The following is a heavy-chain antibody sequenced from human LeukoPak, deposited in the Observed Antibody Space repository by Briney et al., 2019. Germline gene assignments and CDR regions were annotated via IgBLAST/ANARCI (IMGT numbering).Heavy chain of an antibody. CDR1: GFTFTICA. J-gene: IGHJ4*02. Sequence: GTSVKVSCKASGFTFTICAMQWVRQARGQRLEWIGWIVVGSGNTNYAQKFQERVTITRSMSTSTAYMELNSLRYEDTAVHYCAASLYGSGSYYPMPDYWGQGTLVTVSS. CDR3: AASLYGSGSYYPMPDY. D-gene: IGHD3-10*01. CDR2: IVVGSGNT. V-gene: IGHV1-58*02.